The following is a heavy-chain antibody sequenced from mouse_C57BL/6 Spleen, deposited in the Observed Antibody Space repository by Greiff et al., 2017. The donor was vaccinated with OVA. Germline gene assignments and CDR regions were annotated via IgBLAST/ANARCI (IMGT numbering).Heavy chain of an antibody. J-gene: IGHJ3*01. CDR1: GYTFTSYW. CDR2: INPSNGGT. D-gene: IGHD3-2*02. CDR3: ESEEKPLRERGFDY. V-gene: IGHV1-53*01. Sequence: QVQLQQPGTELVKPGASVKLSCKASGYTFTSYWMHWVKQRPGQGLEWIGNINPSNGGTNYNEKFKSKATLTVDKSSSTAYMQLSSLTSEDSAVYAGESEEKPLRERGFDYWGQGTLVTVSA.